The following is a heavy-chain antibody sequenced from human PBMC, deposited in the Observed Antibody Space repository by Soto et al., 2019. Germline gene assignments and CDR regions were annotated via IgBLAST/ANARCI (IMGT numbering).Heavy chain of an antibody. CDR3: ATARAQWLEGSRADY. Sequence: GGSLRLSCGASGFIFGTYTMNWFRQAPGKGLEWVSSISNSGTYVTYADTVKGRFTISRDNDKNSLFLQMNSLRADDTAVYYCATARAQWLEGSRADYWGQGTLVTVSS. CDR2: ISNSGTYV. V-gene: IGHV3-21*06. D-gene: IGHD6-19*01. J-gene: IGHJ4*02. CDR1: GFIFGTYT.